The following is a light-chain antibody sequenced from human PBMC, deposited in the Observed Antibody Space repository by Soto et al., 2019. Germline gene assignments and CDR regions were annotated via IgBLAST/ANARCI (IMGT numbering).Light chain of an antibody. CDR1: SSDIGGYPY. CDR3: SSYSSGSTLYV. Sequence: QSVLTQPASVSGTPGQSITISCTGTSSDIGGYPYVSWYQQHPGKAPRLVIFEIRYRSSGVSDRFSGSRSGNTASLTISGLQAEDEADYYCSSYSSGSTLYVFGTGTKLTVL. J-gene: IGLJ1*01. CDR2: EIR. V-gene: IGLV2-14*03.